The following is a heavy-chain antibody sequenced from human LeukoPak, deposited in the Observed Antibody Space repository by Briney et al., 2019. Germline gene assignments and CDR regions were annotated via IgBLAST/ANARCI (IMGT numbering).Heavy chain of an antibody. J-gene: IGHJ5*02. CDR2: VNHSGST. Sequence: PSETLSLTCAVYGGSFSGYYWSWIRQPPGKGLEWIGEVNHSGSTNYNPSLKSRVTISVDTSKNQFSLKLSSVTAADTAVYYCAGGREYCSSPSSQHTWFDPGGQGTLVTVSS. CDR1: GGSFSGYY. D-gene: IGHD2-2*01. V-gene: IGHV4-34*01. CDR3: AGGREYCSSPSSQHTWFDP.